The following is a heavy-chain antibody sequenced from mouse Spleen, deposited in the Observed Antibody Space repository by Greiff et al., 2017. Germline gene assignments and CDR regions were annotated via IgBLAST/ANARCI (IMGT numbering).Heavy chain of an antibody. J-gene: IGHJ4*01. Sequence: QVQLQQPGAELVKPGASVKLSCKASGYTFTSYWMHWVKQRPGRGLEWIGGIDPNSGGTKYNEKFKSKATLTVDKPSSTAYMQLSSLTSEDSAVYYCAKGHYDYGYAMDYWGQGTSVTVSS. CDR2: IDPNSGGT. CDR1: GYTFTSYW. CDR3: AKGHYDYGYAMDY. V-gene: IGHV1-72*01. D-gene: IGHD2-4*01.